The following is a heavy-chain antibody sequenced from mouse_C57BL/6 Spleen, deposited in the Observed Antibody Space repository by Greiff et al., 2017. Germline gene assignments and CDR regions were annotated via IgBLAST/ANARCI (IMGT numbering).Heavy chain of an antibody. CDR3: TTWDYEGY. CDR2: IDPENGDT. D-gene: IGHD2-4*01. V-gene: IGHV14-4*01. J-gene: IGHJ2*01. Sequence: EVQLQQSGAELVRPGASVKLSCTASGFNIKDDYMHWVKQRPEQGLEWIGWIDPENGDTEYASKFQGKATITADTSSNTAYLQLSSLTSEDTAVYYCTTWDYEGYWGQGTTLTVSS. CDR1: GFNIKDDY.